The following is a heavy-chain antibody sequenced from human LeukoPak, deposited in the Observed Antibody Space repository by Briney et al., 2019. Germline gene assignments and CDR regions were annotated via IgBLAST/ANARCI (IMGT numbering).Heavy chain of an antibody. D-gene: IGHD3-22*01. CDR3: ARVGPHYYDSSGYSFDY. CDR1: GFTISSYS. CDR2: ISSSSSYI. V-gene: IGHV3-21*01. J-gene: IGHJ4*02. Sequence: KPGGSLRLSCVVSGFTISSYSMNWVRQAPGKGLEWVSSISSSSSYIYYADSVKGRFTISRDNAKNSLYLQMNSLRAEDTAVYYCARVGPHYYDSSGYSFDYWGQGTLVTVSS.